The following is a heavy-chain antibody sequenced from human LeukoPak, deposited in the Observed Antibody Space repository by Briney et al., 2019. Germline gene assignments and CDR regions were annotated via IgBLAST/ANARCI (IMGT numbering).Heavy chain of an antibody. CDR1: GGSISSYY. D-gene: IGHD2-15*01. CDR2: IYTGGST. J-gene: IGHJ5*02. Sequence: SETLSLTCTVSGGSISSYYWSWIRQPAGKGREWIWRIYTGGSTNYNPSLKSRVTMSVDTSKNQFSLNLSSVTAADTAVYYCAREIGYCSGGSCYHNWFDPWGQGTLVTVSS. CDR3: AREIGYCSGGSCYHNWFDP. V-gene: IGHV4-4*07.